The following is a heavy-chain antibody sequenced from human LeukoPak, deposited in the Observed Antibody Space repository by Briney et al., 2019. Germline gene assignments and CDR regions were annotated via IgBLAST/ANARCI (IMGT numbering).Heavy chain of an antibody. J-gene: IGHJ4*02. CDR1: GYTFTGYY. Sequence: ASVKVSCKASGYTFTGYYMHWVRQAPGQGLEWMGWINTNTGNPTYAQGFTGRFVFSLDTSVSTAYLQISSLKAEDTAVYYCAREGEEDISSCDYWGQGTLVTVSS. CDR2: INTNTGNP. D-gene: IGHD3-9*01. CDR3: AREGEEDISSCDY. V-gene: IGHV7-4-1*02.